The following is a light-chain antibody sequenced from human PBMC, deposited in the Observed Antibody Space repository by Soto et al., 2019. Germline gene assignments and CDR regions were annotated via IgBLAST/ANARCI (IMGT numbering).Light chain of an antibody. CDR2: DAS. V-gene: IGKV3-11*02. CDR3: QQRSNWPPT. CDR1: QGISSY. J-gene: IGKJ3*01. Sequence: LTQSPATLSLSPGERATLSCTASQGISSYIAWYQQKPGHPPRLLMFDASRRVAGIPPRFSGGGFGREFTLTISSLEPEDFAVYYCQQRSNWPPTFGPGTKVDIK.